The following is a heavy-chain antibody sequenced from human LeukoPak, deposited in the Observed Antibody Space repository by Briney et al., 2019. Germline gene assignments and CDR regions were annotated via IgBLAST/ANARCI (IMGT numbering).Heavy chain of an antibody. Sequence: GESLRLSCAASGFTFGTFDMSWVRQAPGKGLEWVSTLACLDASCTEYYSDSVKGRFSISRDKAKSTLSLQVNSLRVEDTAMYYCVRDSEGSFDYWGQGTLVTVSS. D-gene: IGHD3-10*01. CDR1: GFTFGTFD. V-gene: IGHV3-23*01. J-gene: IGHJ4*02. CDR3: VRDSEGSFDY. CDR2: LACLDASCTE.